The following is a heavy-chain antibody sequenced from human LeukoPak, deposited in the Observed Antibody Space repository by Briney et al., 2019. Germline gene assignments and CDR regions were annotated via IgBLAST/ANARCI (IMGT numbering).Heavy chain of an antibody. Sequence: VESLKISCKGSGYSFTSYWIGWVRQMPGKGLEWMGIIYPGGSDTKYSPSFQGQVTISADKSISTAYLQWSSLKASDTAMYYCARLVAAREGDWFDPWGQGTLVTVSS. CDR3: ARLVAAREGDWFDP. V-gene: IGHV5-51*01. CDR2: IYPGGSDT. CDR1: GYSFTSYW. D-gene: IGHD6-6*01. J-gene: IGHJ5*02.